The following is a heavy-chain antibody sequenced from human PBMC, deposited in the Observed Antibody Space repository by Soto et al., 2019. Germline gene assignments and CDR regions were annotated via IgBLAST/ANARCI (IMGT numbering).Heavy chain of an antibody. CDR3: AREMKQLVQEGFLQH. Sequence: PXVSLRLSCAASGFTFSSYTMHWVRQAPGKGLEWVSSISTGSSYIYYADSLKGRFTISRDNAGNSLYLQMNSLRAEDTAVYYCAREMKQLVQEGFLQHWGQGTLVTVSS. CDR1: GFTFSSYT. V-gene: IGHV3-21*01. CDR2: ISTGSSYI. D-gene: IGHD6-13*01. J-gene: IGHJ1*01.